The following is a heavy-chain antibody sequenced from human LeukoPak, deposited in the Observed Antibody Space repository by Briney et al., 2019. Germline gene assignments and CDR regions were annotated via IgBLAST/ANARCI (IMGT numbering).Heavy chain of an antibody. CDR2: INHSGST. J-gene: IGHJ5*02. CDR1: GGSFSGYY. V-gene: IGHV4-34*01. Sequence: KSSETLSLTCAVYGGSFSGYYWSWIRQPPGKGLGWIGEINHSGSTNYNPSLKSRVTISVDTSKNQFSLKLSSVTVADTAVYYCARGPSDPSTTSTYYYDSSGYYPNQADPWGQGTLVTVSS. D-gene: IGHD3-22*01. CDR3: ARGPSDPSTTSTYYYDSSGYYPNQADP.